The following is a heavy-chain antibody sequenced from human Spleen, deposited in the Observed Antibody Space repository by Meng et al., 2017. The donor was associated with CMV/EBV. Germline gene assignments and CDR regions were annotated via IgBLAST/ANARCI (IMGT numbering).Heavy chain of an antibody. D-gene: IGHD3-16*02. Sequence: GGSLRLSCAASGFTFSGSGMHWVRQAPGKGLEWVAFIRFDGSHQNYADSVKGRFTVSRDNSKNTLYLQMSSLRLEDTAMYYCAKDVRKTGQLWFRGVEYWGQGTLVTVSS. CDR2: IRFDGSHQ. J-gene: IGHJ4*02. CDR3: AKDVRKTGQLWFRGVEY. V-gene: IGHV3-30*02. CDR1: GFTFSGSG.